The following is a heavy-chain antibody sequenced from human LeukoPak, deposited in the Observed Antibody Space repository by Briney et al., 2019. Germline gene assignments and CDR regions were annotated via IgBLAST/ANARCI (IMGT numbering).Heavy chain of an antibody. CDR3: AKLGWELLSLFDS. V-gene: IGHV3-23*01. Sequence: GGSLRLSCAASGFTFSYYNMNWVRQAPGKGLEWVSVISGSGRSTYYADSVKGRFTMSRDNSKNTLYLQMNSLRAEDTAVYYCAKLGWELLSLFDSWGQGTLVTVSS. CDR1: GFTFSYYN. CDR2: ISGSGRST. D-gene: IGHD1-26*01. J-gene: IGHJ4*02.